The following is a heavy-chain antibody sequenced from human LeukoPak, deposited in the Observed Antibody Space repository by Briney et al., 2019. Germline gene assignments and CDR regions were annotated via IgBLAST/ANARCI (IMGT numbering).Heavy chain of an antibody. CDR2: IIPIFGTA. CDR1: GGTFSSYA. D-gene: IGHD3-22*01. Sequence: GASVKVSCKASGGTFSSYAISWVRQAPGQGLEWMGGIIPIFGTANYAQKFQGRVTITADESTSTAYMELSSLRSEDTAVYYRAGPFYDSSGYYDPWYFDLWGRGTLVTVSS. J-gene: IGHJ2*01. CDR3: AGPFYDSSGYYDPWYFDL. V-gene: IGHV1-69*13.